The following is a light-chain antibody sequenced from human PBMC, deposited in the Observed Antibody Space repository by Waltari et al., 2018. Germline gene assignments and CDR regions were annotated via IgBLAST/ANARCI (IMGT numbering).Light chain of an antibody. CDR2: WAS. CDR1: QSVLYSSNNKNY. CDR3: QQYYNIPWT. Sequence: DIVMTQSPDSLAVSLGDRATINCKSSQSVLYSSNNKNYFAWYQQKPGTPPKLLIYWASTRESGVPDRFSGSGSGTDFTLTISSLQAEDVAVYYCQQYYNIPWTFGQGTKVEIK. V-gene: IGKV4-1*01. J-gene: IGKJ1*01.